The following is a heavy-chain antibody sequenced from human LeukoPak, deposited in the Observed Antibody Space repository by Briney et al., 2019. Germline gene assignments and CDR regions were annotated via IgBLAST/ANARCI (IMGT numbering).Heavy chain of an antibody. CDR2: ISYDGTNK. V-gene: IGHV3-30*18. CDR3: AKESTTYYYYGMHV. D-gene: IGHD2/OR15-2a*01. CDR1: GFTFSNYA. Sequence: GGSLRLSCAASGFTFSNYAMHWVRQAPGKGLEWVAVISYDGTNKYYPDSVKGRFTISRDNSYNTLYLQVDSLTAEDTAVYYCAKESTTYYYYGMHVWGQGTTVTVSS. J-gene: IGHJ6*02.